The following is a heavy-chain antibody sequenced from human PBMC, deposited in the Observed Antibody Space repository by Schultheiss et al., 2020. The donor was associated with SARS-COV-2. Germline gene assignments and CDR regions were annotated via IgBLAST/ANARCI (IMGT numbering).Heavy chain of an antibody. CDR3: ARVSYYGSGSYGYYYYMDV. D-gene: IGHD3-10*01. CDR1: GYTFTGYY. V-gene: IGHV1-2*02. Sequence: ASVKVSCKASGYTFTGYYMHWVRQAPGQGLEWMGWINPNSGGTNYAQKFQGRVTMTTDTSTSTAYMELRSLRSDDTAVYYCARVSYYGSGSYGYYYYMDVWGKGTTVTVSS. CDR2: INPNSGGT. J-gene: IGHJ6*03.